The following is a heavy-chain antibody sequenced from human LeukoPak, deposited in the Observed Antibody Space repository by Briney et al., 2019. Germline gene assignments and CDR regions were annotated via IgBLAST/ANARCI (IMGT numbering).Heavy chain of an antibody. CDR2: ISGSGGST. D-gene: IGHD6-13*01. CDR3: AKRGSSWYPYFDY. V-gene: IGHV3-23*01. Sequence: PGGSLRLSGAASGFTFSSYAMSWVRQAPRKGLEWVSAISGSGGSTYYADSVKGRFTISRDNSKNTLYLQMNSLRAEDTAVYYCAKRGSSWYPYFDYWGQGTLVTVSS. CDR1: GFTFSSYA. J-gene: IGHJ4*02.